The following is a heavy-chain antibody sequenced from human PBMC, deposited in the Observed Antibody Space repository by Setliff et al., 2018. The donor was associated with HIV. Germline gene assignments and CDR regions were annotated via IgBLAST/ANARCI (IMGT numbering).Heavy chain of an antibody. V-gene: IGHV3-23*01. CDR3: AKVEIASRPRGFDY. CDR1: GLTFSSYA. D-gene: IGHD6-6*01. Sequence: GGSLRLSCAASGLTFSSYAMSWVRQAPGKGLEWVSGISGRSENTFYADSVKGRFTISRDNSLNTVYLQMNSLRAEDTAVYYCAKVEIASRPRGFDYWGQGTMVTVSS. CDR2: ISGRSENT. J-gene: IGHJ4*03.